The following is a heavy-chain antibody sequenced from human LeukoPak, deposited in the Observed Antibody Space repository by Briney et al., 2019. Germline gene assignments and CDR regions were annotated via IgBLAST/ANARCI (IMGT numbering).Heavy chain of an antibody. J-gene: IGHJ6*02. Sequence: GGSLRLSCAASRFTFSSYSMNWVRQAPGKGLEWVSSISSSSSYIYYADSVKGRFTISRDNAKNSLYLQMNSLRAEDTAVYYCARDPDDFDYGMDVWGQGTTVTVSS. CDR3: ARDPDDFDYGMDV. D-gene: IGHD3-3*01. CDR2: ISSSSSYI. CDR1: RFTFSSYS. V-gene: IGHV3-21*01.